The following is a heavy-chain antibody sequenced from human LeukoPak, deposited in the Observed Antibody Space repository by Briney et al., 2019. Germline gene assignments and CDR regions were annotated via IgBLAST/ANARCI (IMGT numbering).Heavy chain of an antibody. D-gene: IGHD6-13*01. Sequence: GGSLRLSCAASGFTFSGYWMSWVRQAPGKGLEWVANIEQDGSEKYYVDSVKGRFTISRDNAKNSLYLQMNSLRAEDTAVYYCARLAGAGYSSSWLEGPIGLDYWGQGTLVTVSS. V-gene: IGHV3-7*01. CDR1: GFTFSGYW. J-gene: IGHJ4*02. CDR3: ARLAGAGYSSSWLEGPIGLDY. CDR2: IEQDGSEK.